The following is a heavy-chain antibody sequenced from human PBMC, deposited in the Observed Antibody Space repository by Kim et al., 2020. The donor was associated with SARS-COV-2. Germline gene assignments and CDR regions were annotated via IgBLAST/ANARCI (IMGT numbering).Heavy chain of an antibody. D-gene: IGHD2-21*01. V-gene: IGHV1-24*01. J-gene: IGHJ3*02. Sequence: FQGRVTMTEDTSTDTAYMELSSLRSEDTAVYYCATAGAFCGYSGRCAFDIWGQGTMVTVSS. CDR3: ATAGAFCGYSGRCAFDI.